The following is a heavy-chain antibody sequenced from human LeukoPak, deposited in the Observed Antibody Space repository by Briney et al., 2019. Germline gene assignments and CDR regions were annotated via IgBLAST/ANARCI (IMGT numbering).Heavy chain of an antibody. D-gene: IGHD2-15*01. Sequence: GGSLRLSCAASRFIFSSYSMTWVRQAPGKGLEWVSSISSSSMYIFYADSVKGRFTISRDNAKNSLYLQMNSLRAEDTAVYYCAREYCSGGSCYRIDSWGQGTLATVSS. J-gene: IGHJ4*02. CDR1: RFIFSSYS. CDR3: AREYCSGGSCYRIDS. V-gene: IGHV3-21*01. CDR2: ISSSSMYI.